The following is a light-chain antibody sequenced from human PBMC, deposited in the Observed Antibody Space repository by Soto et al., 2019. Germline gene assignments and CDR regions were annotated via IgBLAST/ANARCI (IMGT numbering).Light chain of an antibody. CDR3: SSYTSSSTYV. CDR2: EVT. Sequence: QSVLAQPPSASGSPGQSVTISCTGTSSDVGDNYVSWYQHHPGKAPKVMIYEVTNRPSGVSNRFSGSKSGNTASLTISGLLAEDEADYYCSSYTSSSTYVFGTGTKVTVL. V-gene: IGLV2-14*01. J-gene: IGLJ1*01. CDR1: SSDVGDNY.